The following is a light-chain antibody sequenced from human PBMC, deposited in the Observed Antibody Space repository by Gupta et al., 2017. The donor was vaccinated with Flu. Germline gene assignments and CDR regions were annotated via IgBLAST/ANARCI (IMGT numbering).Light chain of an antibody. CDR2: STN. CDR1: SGSVSTNYY. CDR3: LLYLGSGAWV. V-gene: IGLV8-61*01. J-gene: IGLJ3*02. Sequence: QTVVTQETSFSVSPGGTVTLTCGLTSGSVSTNYYPSWYQQTPGQAPRTLIYSTNIRSSGVPDRFSGSILENKAALAITGAQADDESDYYCLLYLGSGAWVFGGGTKVTVL.